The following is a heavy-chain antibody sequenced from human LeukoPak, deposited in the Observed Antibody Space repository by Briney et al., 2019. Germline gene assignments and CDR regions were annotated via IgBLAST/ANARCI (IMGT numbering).Heavy chain of an antibody. V-gene: IGHV1-69*06. CDR3: ARQQLLVFLPDWVDP. CDR2: IIPIFGTA. D-gene: IGHD6-13*01. Sequence: ASVKVSCNSSGGTFSSYAISWVRHAPGQGLEWMGGIIPIFGTANYAQKFPGRVTITADKSTSKAYMDLSIHRSEDTAVYYYARQQLLVFLPDWVDPWGQGTLVTVSS. J-gene: IGHJ5*02. CDR1: GGTFSSYA.